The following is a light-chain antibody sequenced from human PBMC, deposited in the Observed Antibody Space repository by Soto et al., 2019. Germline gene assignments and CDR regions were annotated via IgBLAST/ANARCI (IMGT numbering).Light chain of an antibody. Sequence: QPVLTRPPSASGTPGQRVTISCSGGSSNIGRHYVYWYQQLPGTAPKPLIYSSDQRPSGVPDRFSGSRSGTSASLAINGLRSEDEADYYCAAWDDILSGRVFGGGTKLTVL. J-gene: IGLJ3*02. CDR3: AAWDDILSGRV. CDR1: SSNIGRHY. CDR2: SSD. V-gene: IGLV1-47*02.